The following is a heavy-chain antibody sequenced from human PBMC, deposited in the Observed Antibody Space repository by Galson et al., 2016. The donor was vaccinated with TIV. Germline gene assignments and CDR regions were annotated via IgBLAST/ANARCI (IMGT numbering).Heavy chain of an antibody. CDR2: ILYDGTTK. Sequence: SLRLSCAASGFIFSSFPMHWVRQVPGKGLEWVALILYDGTTKQYADSVKGRFTISRDNSKDSLHLQMNSLRADDTAVYYCAKPDIATIDINYFFDYWGQGTLVTVSS. CDR1: GFIFSSFP. V-gene: IGHV3-30-3*02. D-gene: IGHD5-24*01. CDR3: AKPDIATIDINYFFDY. J-gene: IGHJ4*02.